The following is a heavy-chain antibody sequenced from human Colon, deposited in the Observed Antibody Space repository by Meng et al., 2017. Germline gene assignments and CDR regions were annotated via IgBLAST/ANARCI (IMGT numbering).Heavy chain of an antibody. D-gene: IGHD1-14*01. CDR3: AREKGTGGGDLDA. CDR2: ISAYIGTK. V-gene: IGHV1-18*01. J-gene: IGHJ1*01. Sequence: QVQLPQSGDEVKNPGASVTVSRKGSGYEFSRYSISWVRQAPGQGLEWMGCISAYIGTKNYVQKFQDRVTMTTDTSTSTAYMELRSLTSDDTAVYYCAREKGTGGGDLDAWGQGTLVTVSS. CDR1: GYEFSRYS.